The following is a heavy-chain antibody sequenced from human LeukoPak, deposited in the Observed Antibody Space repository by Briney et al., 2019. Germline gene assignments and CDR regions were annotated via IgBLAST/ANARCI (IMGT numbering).Heavy chain of an antibody. CDR2: IYYSGST. V-gene: IGHV4-59*01. Sequence: PSETLSLTCTVSGGSISSYYWSWIRQPPGKGLEWIGYIYYSGSTNYNPSLKSRVTISVDTSKNQFSLKLSSVTAADTAVYYCARVGEYYYGSRSYYNLYFDYWGQGTLVTVSS. D-gene: IGHD3-10*01. CDR1: GGSISSYY. CDR3: ARVGEYYYGSRSYYNLYFDY. J-gene: IGHJ4*02.